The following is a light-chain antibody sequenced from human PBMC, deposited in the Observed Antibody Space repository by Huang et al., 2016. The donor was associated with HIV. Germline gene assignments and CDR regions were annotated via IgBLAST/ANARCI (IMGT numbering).Light chain of an antibody. V-gene: IGKV1-39*01. CDR1: QIISSY. CDR2: AAS. J-gene: IGKJ1*01. Sequence: DIQMTQSPSSLSASVGDRVIITCRASQIISSYLNWYQQKPGKAPKLLIYAASSLQSGVPSRFSGSGSVTDFTLTISSLQPEDFASYYCQQSYSTPWTFGQGTKVEIK. CDR3: QQSYSTPWT.